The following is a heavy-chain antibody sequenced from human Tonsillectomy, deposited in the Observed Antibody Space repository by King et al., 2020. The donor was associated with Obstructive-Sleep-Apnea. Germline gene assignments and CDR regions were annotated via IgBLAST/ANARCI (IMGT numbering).Heavy chain of an antibody. CDR3: ARDIVEGAAGVWVDP. CDR2: IIPVLDIT. CDR1: GVTSSSYA. Sequence: VQLVQSGAEVKKPGSSVKVSCKASGVTSSSYAISWVRQAPGQGLEWVGRIIPVLDITNYAQKFQGRVTITADKSTSTAYMELSSLRSEDTAIYYCARDIVEGAAGVWVDPGGQGTLAT. J-gene: IGHJ5*02. V-gene: IGHV1-69*04. D-gene: IGHD6-13*01.